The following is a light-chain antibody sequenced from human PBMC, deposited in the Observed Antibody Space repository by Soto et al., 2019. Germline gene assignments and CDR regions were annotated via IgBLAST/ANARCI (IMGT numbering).Light chain of an antibody. Sequence: QSALTQPASVSASPGQSITISCTGTSSDIGAYNSVSWYQQHPREAPQLIIYDVSYRPAGISSRFSGSKSGNTASLTVSGLQADDDADYYCASYTTGRIRVFGGGTKLTV. CDR3: ASYTTGRIRV. V-gene: IGLV2-14*03. CDR1: SSDIGAYNS. CDR2: DVS. J-gene: IGLJ2*01.